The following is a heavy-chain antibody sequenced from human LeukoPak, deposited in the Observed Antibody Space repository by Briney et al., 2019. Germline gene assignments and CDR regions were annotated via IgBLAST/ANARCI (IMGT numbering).Heavy chain of an antibody. V-gene: IGHV3-23*01. D-gene: IGHD2-15*01. CDR1: GFTFSSYTFSTYA. CDR2: VSGSGVST. Sequence: PGGSLRLSCAASGFTFSSYTFSTYAMSWVRQAPGKGLEWVSAVSGSGVSTYYADSVKGRFTISRDNSKNTLYLQMNGLRAEDTAVYYSAKGVEDSGIYYYYYMDVWGKGTTVTVSS. CDR3: AKGVEDSGIYYYYYMDV. J-gene: IGHJ6*03.